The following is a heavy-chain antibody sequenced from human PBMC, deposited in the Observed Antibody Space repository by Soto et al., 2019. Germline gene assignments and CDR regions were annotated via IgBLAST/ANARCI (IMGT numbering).Heavy chain of an antibody. J-gene: IGHJ6*02. CDR1: GGSISSYY. CDR3: ARATGLDYYGMDV. CDR2: IYYSGST. Sequence: QVQLQESGPGLVKPSETLSLTCTVSGGSISSYYWSWIRQPPGKGLEWIGYIYYSGSTNYNPSLKSRVTISVDTSKTHFSLKLSSVTAADTAVYYCARATGLDYYGMDVWGQGTTVTVSS. V-gene: IGHV4-59*01.